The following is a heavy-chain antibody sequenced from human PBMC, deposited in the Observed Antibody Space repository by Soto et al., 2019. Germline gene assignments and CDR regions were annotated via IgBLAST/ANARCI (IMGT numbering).Heavy chain of an antibody. D-gene: IGHD3-3*01. J-gene: IGHJ4*02. CDR2: MNPNSGNT. CDR1: GYTFTTYD. CDR3: ARAWGGSSFGVALYYFDY. Sequence: ASVKVSCKASGYTFTTYDTNWVRQAPGQGLEWVGWMNPNSGNTGYAQKFQGRVTMTRNTSITTAYMELSSLTSDDTAMYYCARAWGGSSFGVALYYFDYWGQGALVTVSS. V-gene: IGHV1-8*01.